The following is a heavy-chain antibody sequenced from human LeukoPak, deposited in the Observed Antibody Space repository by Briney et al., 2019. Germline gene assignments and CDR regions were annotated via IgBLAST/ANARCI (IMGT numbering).Heavy chain of an antibody. V-gene: IGHV3-23*01. CDR3: ATYRQVLLPFES. CDR2: IFPTSREI. D-gene: IGHD2-8*02. CDR1: GFTFSSFA. J-gene: IGHJ4*02. Sequence: GGSLRLSCAASGFTFSSFAMIWVRQPPGKGLEWVSSIFPTSREIHYADSVRGRFTISRDNSKSTLSLQMNSLRAEDTAIYYCATYRQVLLPFESWGQGTLVTVSS.